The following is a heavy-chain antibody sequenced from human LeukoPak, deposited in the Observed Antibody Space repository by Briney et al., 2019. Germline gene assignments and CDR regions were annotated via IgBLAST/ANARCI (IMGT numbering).Heavy chain of an antibody. Sequence: PSETLSLTCTVSGGSISSYYWSWIRQPPGKGLEWIGYIYYSGSTNYNPSLKSRVTISVDTSKNQFSLKLSSVTAADTAVYYCARDYSGYGREGDYYYYGMDVWGQGTTVTVSS. CDR2: IYYSGST. CDR1: GGSISSYY. J-gene: IGHJ6*02. CDR3: ARDYSGYGREGDYYYYGMDV. D-gene: IGHD5-12*01. V-gene: IGHV4-59*01.